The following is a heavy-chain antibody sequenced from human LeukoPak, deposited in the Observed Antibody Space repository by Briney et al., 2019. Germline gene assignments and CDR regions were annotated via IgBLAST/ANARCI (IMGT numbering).Heavy chain of an antibody. CDR3: AKGGDILTGYYPYNWFDP. V-gene: IGHV3-23*01. D-gene: IGHD3-9*01. CDR2: ISGSGGST. J-gene: IGHJ5*02. Sequence: PGGSLRLSCAASGFTFSSYAMSWVRQAPGKGLEWVSAISGSGGSTYYADSVKGRFTISGDNSKNTLYLQMNSLRAEDTAVYYCAKGGDILTGYYPYNWFDPWGQGTLVTVSS. CDR1: GFTFSSYA.